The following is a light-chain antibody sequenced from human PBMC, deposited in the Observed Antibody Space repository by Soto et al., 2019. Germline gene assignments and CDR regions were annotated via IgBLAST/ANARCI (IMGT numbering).Light chain of an antibody. CDR3: QQYGSSRT. Sequence: EIVLTQSPGTLSLSPEERATLSCRASQSVSSSYLAWYQQKPGQAPRLLIYGASSRATGIPDRFSGSGSGTDFILTIGRLEPEDFAVYYCQQYGSSRTFGQGTKVEIK. V-gene: IGKV3-20*01. CDR2: GAS. CDR1: QSVSSSY. J-gene: IGKJ1*01.